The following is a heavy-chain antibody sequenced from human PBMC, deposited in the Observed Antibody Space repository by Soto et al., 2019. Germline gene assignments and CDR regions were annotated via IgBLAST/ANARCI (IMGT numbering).Heavy chain of an antibody. CDR3: ARDKGQWLAAEYFQH. J-gene: IGHJ1*01. CDR1: GFTFSSYA. V-gene: IGHV3-64*01. CDR2: ISSNGGST. Sequence: GGSLRLSCAASGFTFSSYAMHWVRQAPGKGLEYVSAISSNGGSTYYANSVKGRFTISRDNSKNTLYLQMGSLRAEDMAVYYCARDKGQWLAAEYFQHWGQGTLVTVSS. D-gene: IGHD6-19*01.